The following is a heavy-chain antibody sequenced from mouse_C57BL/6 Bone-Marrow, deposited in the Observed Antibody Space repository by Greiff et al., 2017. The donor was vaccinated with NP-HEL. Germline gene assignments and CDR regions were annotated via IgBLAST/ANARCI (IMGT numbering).Heavy chain of an antibody. J-gene: IGHJ3*01. CDR2: IDPSDSYT. D-gene: IGHD2-3*01. CDR3: ASDGYFWFAY. CDR1: GYTFTSYW. Sequence: QVQLQQPGAELVRPGTSVKLSCKASGYTFTSYWMHWVKQRPGQGLEWIGVIDPSDSYTNYIQKFNGKATLTVATSSSTAYMQLSRLTSEDSAVYYCASDGYFWFAYRGQGALVTVSA. V-gene: IGHV1-59*01.